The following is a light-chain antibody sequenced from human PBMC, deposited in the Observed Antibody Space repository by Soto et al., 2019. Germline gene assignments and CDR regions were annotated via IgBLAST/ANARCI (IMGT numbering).Light chain of an antibody. Sequence: SYELTQPPSVSVTPGKTARITCGGNNTGDKSVHWYQQKPGQAPVLVIYYDIDRPSGIPERFSGSNSGNTATLTINSVEAGDEADYYCHVWDSSSDHRGVVFGGGTKLTVL. CDR3: HVWDSSSDHRGVV. CDR2: YDI. V-gene: IGLV3-21*04. CDR1: NTGDKS. J-gene: IGLJ2*01.